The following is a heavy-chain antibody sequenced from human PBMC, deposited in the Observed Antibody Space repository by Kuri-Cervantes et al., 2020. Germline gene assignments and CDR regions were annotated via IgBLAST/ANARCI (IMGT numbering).Heavy chain of an antibody. J-gene: IGHJ4*02. V-gene: IGHV3-23*01. Sequence: GESLKISCAASGFTFSDYAMSWVRQAPGKGLEWVSSISGSIAVTYYAESVKGRFTISRDNSKNTLYLQMNSLRAEDTAVYYCAKGYHGYNLAVDYWGQGTLVTVSS. CDR3: AKGYHGYNLAVDY. D-gene: IGHD5-24*01. CDR1: GFTFSDYA. CDR2: ISGSIAVT.